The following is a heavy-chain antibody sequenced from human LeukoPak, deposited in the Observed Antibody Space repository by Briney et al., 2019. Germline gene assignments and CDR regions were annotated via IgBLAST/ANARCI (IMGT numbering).Heavy chain of an antibody. D-gene: IGHD2-15*01. Sequence: GGSLRLSCAASGFTFSNYAMHWVRQAPGKGLEFVSAISSNGGSTYYANSVKGRFTISRDNSKNTLYLQMGSLRAEDMAVYYCARRSLGFCSGGTCYSDYWGQGTLVTVSS. CDR3: ARRSLGFCSGGTCYSDY. J-gene: IGHJ4*03. V-gene: IGHV3-64*01. CDR1: GFTFSNYA. CDR2: ISSNGGST.